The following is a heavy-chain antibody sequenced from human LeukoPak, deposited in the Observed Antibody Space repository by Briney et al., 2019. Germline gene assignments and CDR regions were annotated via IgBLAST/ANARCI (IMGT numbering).Heavy chain of an antibody. CDR1: GYTFGSYG. J-gene: IGHJ4*02. CDR2: INAGKGNT. Sequence: ASVKVSCKTSGYTFGSYGVHWVRQAPGQRLEWMGWINAGKGNTQYSQKFQGTVTITRDTAATTVYMELSSLRSEDTAVYYCARAREEYSSGWYRVEFDYWGQGTLVTVSS. V-gene: IGHV1-3*01. D-gene: IGHD6-19*01. CDR3: ARAREEYSSGWYRVEFDY.